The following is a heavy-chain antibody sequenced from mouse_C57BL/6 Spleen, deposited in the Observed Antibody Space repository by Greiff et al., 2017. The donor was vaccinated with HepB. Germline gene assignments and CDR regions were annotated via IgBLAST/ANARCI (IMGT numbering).Heavy chain of an antibody. CDR3: ARSSYSNSLFDY. D-gene: IGHD2-5*01. CDR2: INPSSGYT. CDR1: GYTFTSYW. Sequence: VQLQQSGAELAKPGASVKLSCKASGYTFTSYWMHWVKQRPGQGLEWIGYINPSSGYTKYNQKFKDKATLTAEKSSSTAYMQLSSLTYEDSAVYSCARSSYSNSLFDYWGQGTTLTVSS. J-gene: IGHJ2*01. V-gene: IGHV1-7*01.